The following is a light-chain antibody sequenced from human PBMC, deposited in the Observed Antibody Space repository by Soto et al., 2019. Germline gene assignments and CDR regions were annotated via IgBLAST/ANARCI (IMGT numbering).Light chain of an antibody. V-gene: IGKV3-11*01. CDR3: QQRSNWPIT. Sequence: IVLTQSPATLSLSPGERATPSCGASQSVSSYVAWSQQKPGQAPRLLIYDASNRATGSPARVSGSGSGTAFTLTISSLEPEDFAVYYCQQRSNWPITFGQGTRLEIK. CDR2: DAS. J-gene: IGKJ5*01. CDR1: QSVSSY.